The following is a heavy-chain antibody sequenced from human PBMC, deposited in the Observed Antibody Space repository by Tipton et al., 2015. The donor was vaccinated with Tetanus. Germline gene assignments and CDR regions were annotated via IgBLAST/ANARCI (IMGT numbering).Heavy chain of an antibody. J-gene: IGHJ6*02. CDR1: GGSISSGDYY. D-gene: IGHD3-16*01. CDR2: VYSTATT. CDR3: ARDHGITWGGMGYYYGMDV. Sequence: GLVKPSQTLSLTCTVSGGSISSGDYYWSWIRRPPGKGPEWIGYVYSTATTYYNPSLKSRVAISVDTSKNQFSLKLSSVTAADTAVYYCARDHGITWGGMGYYYGMDVWGQGTTATVSS. V-gene: IGHV4-30-4*01.